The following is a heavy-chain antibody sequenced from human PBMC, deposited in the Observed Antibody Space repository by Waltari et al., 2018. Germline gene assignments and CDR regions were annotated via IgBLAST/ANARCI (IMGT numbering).Heavy chain of an antibody. Sequence: EVQLVASGGGLVKPGGSLRLSCAASGFTFSSYSMNWVRQAPGKGLEWVSSISSSSSYIYYADSVKGRFTISRDNAKNSLYLQMNSLRAEDTAVYYCARFYGDFRYFDLWGRGTLVTVSS. CDR1: GFTFSSYS. CDR3: ARFYGDFRYFDL. V-gene: IGHV3-21*01. J-gene: IGHJ2*01. D-gene: IGHD4-17*01. CDR2: ISSSSSYI.